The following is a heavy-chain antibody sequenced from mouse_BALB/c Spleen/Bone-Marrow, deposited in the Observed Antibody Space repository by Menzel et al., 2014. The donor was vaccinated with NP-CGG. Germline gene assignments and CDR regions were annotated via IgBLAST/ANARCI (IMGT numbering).Heavy chain of an antibody. CDR3: ARGRQLGLRSFAY. CDR1: GYTLTDYA. V-gene: IGHV1-67*01. CDR2: ISTYSGNT. D-gene: IGHD3-2*01. Sequence: VQLQQSGPELVRPGVSVKISCKGSGYTLTDYAMHWVKQSHAKSLEWIGVISTYSGNTNYNQKFKGKATMTVDKSSSTAYMELARLTSEDSAIYYCARGRQLGLRSFAYWGQGTLVTVSA. J-gene: IGHJ3*01.